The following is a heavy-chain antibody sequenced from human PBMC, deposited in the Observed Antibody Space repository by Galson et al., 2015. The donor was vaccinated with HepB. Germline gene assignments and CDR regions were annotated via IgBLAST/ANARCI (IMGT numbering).Heavy chain of an antibody. D-gene: IGHD3-16*01. V-gene: IGHV3-30*03. CDR1: GFTVSSNH. CDR3: AGRAGASGGFSFDY. J-gene: IGHJ4*02. CDR2: ILHDAHNR. Sequence: SLRLSCAASGFTVSSNHMSWVRQTPGKGLEWMTVILHDAHNRYYADSVEGRFTVSRDNSKNTVYLQMHSLRPEDTAIYYCAGRAGASGGFSFDYWGQGSLVTVSS.